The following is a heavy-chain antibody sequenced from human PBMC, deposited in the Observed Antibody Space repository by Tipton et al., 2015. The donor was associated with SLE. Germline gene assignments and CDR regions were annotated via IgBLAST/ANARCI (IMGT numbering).Heavy chain of an antibody. J-gene: IGHJ3*01. Sequence: LRLSCTVSGGSISSYYWSWIRQPAGKGLEWIGRLYTSGSTNYNPSLKSRVTISVETSKNQFSLKLSSVTAADTAVYYCARDHPGLQGDAFVLWGQGTMVTVSS. CDR3: ARDHPGLQGDAFVL. D-gene: IGHD5-24*01. CDR2: LYTSGST. V-gene: IGHV4-4*07. CDR1: GGSISSYY.